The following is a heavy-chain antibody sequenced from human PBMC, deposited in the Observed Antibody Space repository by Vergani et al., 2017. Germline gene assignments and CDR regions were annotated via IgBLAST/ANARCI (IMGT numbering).Heavy chain of an antibody. V-gene: IGHV2-70*15. CDR1: GFSLSTSGMC. D-gene: IGHD6-19*01. CDR3: AHSMSSGWYDLYY. CDR2: IDWDDDK. J-gene: IGHJ4*02. Sequence: QVTLRESGPALVKPTQTLTLTCTFSGFSLSTSGMCVSWIRQPPGKALEWLARIDWDDDKYYSTSLKTRLTISKDTSKNQVVLTMTNMDLVDTATYYCAHSMSSGWYDLYYWGQGTLVTVSS.